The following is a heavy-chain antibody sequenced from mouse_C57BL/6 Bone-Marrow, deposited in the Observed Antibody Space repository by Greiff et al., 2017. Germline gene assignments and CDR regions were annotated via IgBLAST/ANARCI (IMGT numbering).Heavy chain of an antibody. Sequence: QVQLQQPGAELVMPGASVKLSCKASGYTFTSYWMHWVKQRPGQGLEWIGEIDPSDSYTNYNQKFKGKSTLTVDKSSSTAYMQISSLTSEDSAVYYCATSYYYGYFDYWGQGTTLTVSS. CDR1: GYTFTSYW. CDR2: IDPSDSYT. J-gene: IGHJ2*01. V-gene: IGHV1-69*01. D-gene: IGHD1-1*01. CDR3: ATSYYYGYFDY.